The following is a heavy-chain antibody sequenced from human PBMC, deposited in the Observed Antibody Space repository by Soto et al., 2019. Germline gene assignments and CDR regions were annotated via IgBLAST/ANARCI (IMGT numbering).Heavy chain of an antibody. CDR3: AREAGDYGHPYFDY. V-gene: IGHV1-69*01. D-gene: IGHD3-10*01. CDR2: IIPTFGTV. CDR1: GDTFSSYA. J-gene: IGHJ4*02. Sequence: QLVQSRPEVKKPGSSVRVSCKSVGDTFSSYAVSWVRQAPGQGLEWMGGIIPTFGTVNYAQKFQGRATITADESTRLSYMELSSLKSEDTAVYYCAREAGDYGHPYFDYWGQGTLISVSS.